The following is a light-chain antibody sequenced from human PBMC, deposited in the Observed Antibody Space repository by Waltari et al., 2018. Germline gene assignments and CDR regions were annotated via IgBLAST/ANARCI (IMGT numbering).Light chain of an antibody. CDR3: CSYAGFYTYV. CDR1: SSDVGGFNY. V-gene: IGLV2-11*01. Sequence: QSALTQPRPVSGSPGQSVTTFCTGTSSDVGGFNYVSSFQQHPGEAPKLIIYDVTQRPSGVPRRFSGSKSGNTASLTISGIQSEDDSDYYCCSYAGFYTYVFGTGTKVTVL. J-gene: IGLJ1*01. CDR2: DVT.